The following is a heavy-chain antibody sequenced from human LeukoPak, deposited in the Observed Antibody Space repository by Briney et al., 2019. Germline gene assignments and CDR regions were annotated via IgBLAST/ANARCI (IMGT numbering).Heavy chain of an antibody. Sequence: SETLSLTCTVSGGSISSGDYYWRWLRQPPGKGLEWIGYIYYSGSTYYNPSLKSRVTISVDTSKNQFSLKLSSVTAADTAVYYCTRGIAAAGNYYYYYYMDVWGKGTTVTVSS. V-gene: IGHV4-30-4*08. J-gene: IGHJ6*03. D-gene: IGHD6-13*01. CDR2: IYYSGST. CDR1: GGSISSGDYY. CDR3: TRGIAAAGNYYYYYYMDV.